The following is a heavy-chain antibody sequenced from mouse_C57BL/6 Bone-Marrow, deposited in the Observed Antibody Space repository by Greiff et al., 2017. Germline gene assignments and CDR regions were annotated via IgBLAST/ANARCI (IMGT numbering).Heavy chain of an antibody. CDR3: ARRTRYYGAMDY. CDR1: GYTFTSYT. V-gene: IGHV1-4*01. CDR2: INPSSGYT. J-gene: IGHJ4*01. D-gene: IGHD1-1*01. Sequence: QVQLKQSGAELARPGASVKMSCKASGYTFTSYTMHWVKQRPGQGLEWIGYINPSSGYTKYNQKFKDKATLTADKSSSTAYMQLSSLTSEDSAVYYCARRTRYYGAMDYWGQGTSVTVSS.